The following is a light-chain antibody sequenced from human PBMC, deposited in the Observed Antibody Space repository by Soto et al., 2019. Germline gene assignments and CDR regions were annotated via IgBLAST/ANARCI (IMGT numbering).Light chain of an antibody. V-gene: IGKV3-20*01. J-gene: IGKJ5*01. CDR1: KMFGSAS. CDR3: QQYGSSPPIT. Sequence: DMVWPRSLGALSLSPGARATPSGRAGKMFGSASLAWYQQKPGQAPRSLIFPPSRRPTGLPDRFSGSGSGTDFTLTISRLEPEDVAVYYCQQYGSSPPITFGQGTRLEIK. CDR2: PPS.